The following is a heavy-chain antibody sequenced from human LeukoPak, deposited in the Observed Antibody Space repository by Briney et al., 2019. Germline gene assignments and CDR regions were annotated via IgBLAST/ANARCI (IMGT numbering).Heavy chain of an antibody. CDR2: IYYSGST. CDR3: AREVQGSAAA. Sequence: SETLSLTCTVSGGSISSSSYYWGWIRQPPGKGLEWIGSIYYSGSTYYNPSLKSRVTISVDTSKNQFSLKVSSVSAADTAVYYCAREVQGSAAAWGQGILVTVSS. V-gene: IGHV4-39*07. J-gene: IGHJ5*02. CDR1: GGSISSSSYY.